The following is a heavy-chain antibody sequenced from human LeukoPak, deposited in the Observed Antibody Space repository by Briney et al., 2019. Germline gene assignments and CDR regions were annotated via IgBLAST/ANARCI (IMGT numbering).Heavy chain of an antibody. Sequence: GGSLRLSCGVSGFTFNSYAMNWVRQAPGKGLQWVSTISASGASTFYADSVKGRFTISRDNSKNTVSLQVNSLRVEDTAIYYCAKTYRDYFDSWGRGTLVPVSS. CDR3: AKTYRDYFDS. V-gene: IGHV3-23*01. CDR1: GFTFNSYA. CDR2: ISASGAST. J-gene: IGHJ4*02. D-gene: IGHD5-18*01.